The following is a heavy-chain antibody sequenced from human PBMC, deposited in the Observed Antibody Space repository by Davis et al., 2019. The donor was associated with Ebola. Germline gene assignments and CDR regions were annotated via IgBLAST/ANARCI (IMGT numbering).Heavy chain of an antibody. J-gene: IGHJ4*02. D-gene: IGHD2-8*01. CDR2: ISGSGGST. CDR3: AKGMVFADY. V-gene: IGHV3-23*01. Sequence: GESLKISCAASGFTFSSYAMSWVRQAPGKGLEWVSAISGSGGSTYYADSVKGRFTISRDNSKNTLYLQMNSLRAEDTAVYYCAKGMVFADYWGQGTLVTVPS. CDR1: GFTFSSYA.